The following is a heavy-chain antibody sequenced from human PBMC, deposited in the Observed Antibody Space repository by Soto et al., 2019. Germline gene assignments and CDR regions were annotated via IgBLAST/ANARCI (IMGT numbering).Heavy chain of an antibody. CDR3: ARESYCTGGSCYFDY. CDR1: EYTFTSYD. CDR2: MNPHTAKT. D-gene: IGHD2-15*01. J-gene: IGHJ4*02. V-gene: IGHV1-8*01. Sequence: QAQLVQSGAEVKKPGVSVKVSCKTSEYTFTSYDISWVRQAPGQGLEWMGWMNPHTAKTAYAQDFQGRITMTRDTSIDTAYMELSSLRSEDTAVYYCARESYCTGGSCYFDYWGQGTLVIVSS.